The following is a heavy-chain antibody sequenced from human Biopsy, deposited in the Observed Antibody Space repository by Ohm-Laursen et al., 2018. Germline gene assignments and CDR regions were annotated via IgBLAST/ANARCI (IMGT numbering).Heavy chain of an antibody. Sequence: TLSLTCTVSAGAIARYYWSWILQPPGKALAWIGYIYFTGRTSYTPSLKSRVTMSVNTSKKQFSLRLPSVTAADTAVYYCASAGYNPDWNFDLWGRGTRVTVSS. J-gene: IGHJ2*01. CDR3: ASAGYNPDWNFDL. CDR1: AGAIARYY. CDR2: IYFTGRT. V-gene: IGHV4-59*12. D-gene: IGHD5-24*01.